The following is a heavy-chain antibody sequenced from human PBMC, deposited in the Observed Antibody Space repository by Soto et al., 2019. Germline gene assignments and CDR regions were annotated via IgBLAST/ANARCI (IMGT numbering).Heavy chain of an antibody. CDR1: RFRFSAYG. CDR3: VKGGYKTGWPPFEH. J-gene: IGHJ4*01. D-gene: IGHD6-19*01. V-gene: IGHV3-30*18. Sequence: QVKLVESGGAVVQSGRSLRLSCTASRFRFSAYGMHWVRQAPGKGLEWVALISDDGKTQFFTDFVEGRFTISRDNSRNTLYLHMNRLRPEDTAVYYCVKGGYKTGWPPFEHWGHGTRVTVTS. CDR2: ISDDGKTQ.